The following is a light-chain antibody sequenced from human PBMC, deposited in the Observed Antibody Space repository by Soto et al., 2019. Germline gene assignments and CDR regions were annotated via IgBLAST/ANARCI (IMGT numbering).Light chain of an antibody. CDR3: QQTLSFPPT. Sequence: DIQMTQSPSSVSASVGERVTITCRASQAIDSWLAWYQQKPGEAPKLLIFTGSLLHSGVPPRFSGSGSGTDFTLTISSLQPEDFATYYCQQTLSFPPTFGQGTKVDIK. CDR2: TGS. CDR1: QAIDSW. J-gene: IGKJ1*01. V-gene: IGKV1-12*01.